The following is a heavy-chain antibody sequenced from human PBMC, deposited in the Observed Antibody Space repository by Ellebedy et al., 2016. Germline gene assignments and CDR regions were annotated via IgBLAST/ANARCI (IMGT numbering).Heavy chain of an antibody. Sequence: SVKVSXXASGGTFSSYAISWVRQAPGQGLEWMGGIIPIFGTANYAQKFQGRVTITADESTSTAYMELSSLRSEDTAVYYCARDAGLGIVVVPAARGWFDPWGQGTLVTVSS. D-gene: IGHD2-2*01. CDR1: GGTFSSYA. CDR3: ARDAGLGIVVVPAARGWFDP. CDR2: IIPIFGTA. V-gene: IGHV1-69*13. J-gene: IGHJ5*02.